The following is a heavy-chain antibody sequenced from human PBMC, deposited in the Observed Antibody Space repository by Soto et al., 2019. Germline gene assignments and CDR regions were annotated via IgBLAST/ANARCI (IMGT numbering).Heavy chain of an antibody. CDR1: GFTFSSYG. CDR3: ARDFWSGYIDY. V-gene: IGHV3-30*03. CDR2: ISYDGSNE. Sequence: GGSLRLSCAVSGFTFSSYGMHWVRQAPGKGLEWVAHISYDGSNEHYLDSVKGRFTISRDNSKNTLYLQMNSLRAEDTAVYYCARDFWSGYIDYWGQGTLVTVSS. D-gene: IGHD3-3*01. J-gene: IGHJ4*02.